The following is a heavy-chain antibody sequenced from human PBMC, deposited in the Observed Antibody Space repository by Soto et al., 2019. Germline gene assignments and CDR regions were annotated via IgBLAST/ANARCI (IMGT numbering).Heavy chain of an antibody. CDR3: GRGGSGIYGMDI. CDR2: IIRDGSST. D-gene: IGHD6-13*01. Sequence: EVQLVESGGGLVQPGGSLRLACAASGFTFSSYWMHWVRQAPGKGLVWISRIIRDGSSTNYADSVKGRFTISRDNARSMLYLEIYRLRADDTAVYFCGRGGSGIYGMDIGGPGTTVIVSS. V-gene: IGHV3-74*01. J-gene: IGHJ6*02. CDR1: GFTFSSYW.